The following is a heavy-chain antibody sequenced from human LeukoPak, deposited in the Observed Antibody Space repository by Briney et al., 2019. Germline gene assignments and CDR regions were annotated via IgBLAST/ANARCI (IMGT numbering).Heavy chain of an antibody. Sequence: GGSLRLSCAASGFTFSSYWMGWVRQAPGKGLEWVANIKQDGSEKYYVDSVKGRFTISRDNAKNSLYLQMNSLRAEDTAVYYCARTTLNYGSGSYYLDYWGQGTLVTVSS. CDR3: ARTTLNYGSGSYYLDY. V-gene: IGHV3-7*01. CDR2: IKQDGSEK. J-gene: IGHJ4*02. D-gene: IGHD3-10*01. CDR1: GFTFSSYW.